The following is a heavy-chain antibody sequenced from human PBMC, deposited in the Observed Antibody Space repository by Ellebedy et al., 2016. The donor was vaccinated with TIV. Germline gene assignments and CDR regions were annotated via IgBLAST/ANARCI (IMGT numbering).Heavy chain of an antibody. Sequence: MPSETLSLTCAVYGASFSGYYWSWIRQPPGKGLEWIGEINHNGSTNYNPSLKSRVTISVDTSKNQFSLKLSSVTAADTAVYYCARDRDTAMAYDYWGQGTLVTVSS. CDR1: GASFSGYY. CDR2: INHNGST. J-gene: IGHJ4*02. V-gene: IGHV4-34*01. D-gene: IGHD5-18*01. CDR3: ARDRDTAMAYDY.